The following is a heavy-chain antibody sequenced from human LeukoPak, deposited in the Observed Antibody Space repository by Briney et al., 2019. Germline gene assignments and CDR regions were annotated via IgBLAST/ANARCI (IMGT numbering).Heavy chain of an antibody. Sequence: GGSLRLSCAASGFTFSSYAMSWVRQAPGKGLEWVSDISGSGGTTYYADSVKGRFTISRDNSKNTLYLQMNSLRAEDTAVYYCAKMSAYYNYYTMDVWGQGTTVTVSS. CDR3: AKMSAYYNYYTMDV. V-gene: IGHV3-23*01. CDR1: GFTFSSYA. D-gene: IGHD3-3*01. CDR2: ISGSGGTT. J-gene: IGHJ6*02.